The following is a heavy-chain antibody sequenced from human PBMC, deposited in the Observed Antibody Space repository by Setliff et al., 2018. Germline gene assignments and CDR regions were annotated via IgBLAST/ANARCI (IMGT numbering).Heavy chain of an antibody. CDR2: IWDDGGNK. CDR3: ARMSGFMYMDV. D-gene: IGHD3-16*01. CDR1: GFTFSTYR. V-gene: IGHV3-33*08. Sequence: GGSLRLSCAASGFTFSTYRMHWVRQAPGKGLEWVAVIWDDGGNKYHADSVKGRFTISRDNSRRSVLLQMNSLRPEDTAVYYCARMSGFMYMDVWGKGTPVTVSS. J-gene: IGHJ6*03.